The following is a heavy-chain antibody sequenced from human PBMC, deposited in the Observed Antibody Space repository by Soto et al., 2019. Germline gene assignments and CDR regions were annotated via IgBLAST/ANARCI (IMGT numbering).Heavy chain of an antibody. D-gene: IGHD3-10*01. CDR1: GGTFSSYA. Sequence: ASVKVSCKASGGTFSSYAISWVRQAPGQGLEWMGGIIPIFGTANYAQKFQGRVTITADESTSTAYMELSSLRSEDTALYYCASSPEITMVRGVIPPYYYYGMDVWGQGTTVTVSS. V-gene: IGHV1-69*13. CDR3: ASSPEITMVRGVIPPYYYYGMDV. J-gene: IGHJ6*02. CDR2: IIPIFGTA.